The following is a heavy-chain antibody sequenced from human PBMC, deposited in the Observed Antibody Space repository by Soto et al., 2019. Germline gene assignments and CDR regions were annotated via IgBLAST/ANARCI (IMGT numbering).Heavy chain of an antibody. CDR3: ATSLTGDQGY. CDR2: ISGSGGST. D-gene: IGHD7-27*01. V-gene: IGHV3-23*01. CDR1: GFTFSSYS. Sequence: GGSLRLSCAASGFTFSSYSMNWVRQAPGKGLEWVSAISGSGGSTYYADSVKGRFTISRDNSKNTLYLQMNSLRAEDTAVYYCATSLTGDQGYWGQGTLVTVSS. J-gene: IGHJ4*02.